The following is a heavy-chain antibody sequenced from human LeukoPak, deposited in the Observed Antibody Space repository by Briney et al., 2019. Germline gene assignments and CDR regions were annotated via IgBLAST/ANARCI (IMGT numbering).Heavy chain of an antibody. V-gene: IGHV3-15*01. CDR3: TTDATMVRGVNGLPGTAMVNSLDY. CDR2: IKSKTDGGTT. CDR1: GFTFSNAW. J-gene: IGHJ4*02. Sequence: GGSLRPSCAASGFTFSNAWMSWVRQAPGKGLEWVGRIKSKTDGGTTDYAAPVKGRFTISRDDSKNTLYLQMNSLKTEDTAVYYCTTDATMVRGVNGLPGTAMVNSLDYWGQGTLVTASS. D-gene: IGHD3-10*01.